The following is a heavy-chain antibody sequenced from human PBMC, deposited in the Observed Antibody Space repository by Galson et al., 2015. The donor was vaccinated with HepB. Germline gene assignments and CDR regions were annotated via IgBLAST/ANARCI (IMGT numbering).Heavy chain of an antibody. CDR2: IYNGGST. Sequence: TLSLTCSVSGVSIASRGYFWSWIRQDPGKGLEWIGYIYNGGSTYYNPSLKSRVSISLDTSKNSFSLRLASVTAADTALYYCASRDGYKYFDYWGQGALVAVSS. CDR3: ASRDGYKYFDY. D-gene: IGHD5-24*01. CDR1: GVSIASRGYF. V-gene: IGHV4-31*03. J-gene: IGHJ4*02.